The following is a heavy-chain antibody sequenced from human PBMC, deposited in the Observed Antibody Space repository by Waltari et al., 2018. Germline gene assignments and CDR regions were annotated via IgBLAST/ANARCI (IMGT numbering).Heavy chain of an antibody. CDR1: GFTFSSDW. Sequence: EVQLVESGGGLVQPGGSLRLSCGALGFTFSSDWMSWVRQTPGKGLEWVANINYDGSQKYFVDSVKGRFTISRDNAKNSVYLQMNSLRVEDTAVYYCAKSRGFEYWGQGTLITVSS. V-gene: IGHV3-7*01. D-gene: IGHD2-2*01. CDR2: INYDGSQK. J-gene: IGHJ4*02. CDR3: AKSRGFEY.